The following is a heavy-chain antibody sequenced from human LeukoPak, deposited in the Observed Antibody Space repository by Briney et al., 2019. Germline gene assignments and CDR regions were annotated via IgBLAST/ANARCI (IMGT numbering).Heavy chain of an antibody. CDR3: ARGRQLAGPAP. CDR2: ISSSSSYI. V-gene: IGHV3-21*01. CDR1: GFTFSSYS. J-gene: IGHJ5*02. D-gene: IGHD6-6*01. Sequence: GGSLRLSCAASGFTFSSYSMNWVRQAPGKGLEWVSSISSSSSYIYYADSVKGRFTISRDNAKNSLYLQMNSLRAEDTAVYYYARGRQLAGPAPWGQGTLVTVSS.